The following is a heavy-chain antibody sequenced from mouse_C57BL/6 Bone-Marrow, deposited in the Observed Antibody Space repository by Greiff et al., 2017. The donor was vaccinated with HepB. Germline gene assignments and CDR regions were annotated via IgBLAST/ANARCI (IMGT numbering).Heavy chain of an antibody. CDR2: IDPSDSYT. Sequence: QVQLQQSGAELVRPGTSVKLSCKASGYTFTSYWMHWVKQRPGQGLEWIGVIDPSDSYTNYNQKFKGKATLTVDTSSSTAYMQLSSLTSEDSAVYYCARDLTGFDYWGQGTTLTVSS. V-gene: IGHV1-59*01. CDR1: GYTFTSYW. CDR3: ARDLTGFDY. J-gene: IGHJ2*01.